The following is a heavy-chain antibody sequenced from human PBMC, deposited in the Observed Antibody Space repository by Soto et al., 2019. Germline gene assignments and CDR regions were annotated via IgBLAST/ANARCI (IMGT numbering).Heavy chain of an antibody. CDR1: GGTFSSYA. CDR2: IIPIFGTA. V-gene: IGHV1-69*06. Sequence: QVQRVQSGAEVKKPGSSVKVSCKASGGTFSSYAISWVRQAPGQGLEWMGGIIPIFGTANYAQKFQGRGTITADKFTSAAYMELSSLRSDDTAVYYCARGAPPSSTSLWMQDYYYYYGMDVWGQGTTVTFSS. D-gene: IGHD2-2*01. CDR3: ARGAPPSSTSLWMQDYYYYYGMDV. J-gene: IGHJ6*02.